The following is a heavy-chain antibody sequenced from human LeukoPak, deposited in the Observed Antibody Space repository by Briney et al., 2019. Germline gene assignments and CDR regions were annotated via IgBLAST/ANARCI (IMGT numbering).Heavy chain of an antibody. CDR3: ARPYRGSRDAFDI. D-gene: IGHD1-26*01. CDR2: MYTSGST. CDR1: GGSISGSY. J-gene: IGHJ3*02. Sequence: SETLSLTCTVSGGSISGSYWSWIRQPPGKGLEWIAYMYTSGSTNYNPSLKSRVTMSVDTSKNQFSLKLSSVTAADTAVYYCARPYRGSRDAFDIWGQGTMVTVSS. V-gene: IGHV4-4*08.